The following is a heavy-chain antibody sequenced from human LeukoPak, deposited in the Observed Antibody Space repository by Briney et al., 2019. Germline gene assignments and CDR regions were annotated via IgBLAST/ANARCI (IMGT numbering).Heavy chain of an antibody. Sequence: GGSLRLSCAASGFTFSSYWMNWARQAPGKGLEWVASINHNGNVYYYVDSVKGRFTISGDNAKNSLYLQMSNLRAEDTAVYFCARGGGLDVWGQGATVTVSS. CDR1: GFTFSSYW. CDR3: ARGGGLDV. D-gene: IGHD3-16*01. CDR2: INHNGNVY. V-gene: IGHV3-7*03. J-gene: IGHJ6*02.